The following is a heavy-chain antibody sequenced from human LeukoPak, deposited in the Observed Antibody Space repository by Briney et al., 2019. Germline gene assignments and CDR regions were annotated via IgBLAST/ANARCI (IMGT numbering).Heavy chain of an antibody. D-gene: IGHD6-13*01. Sequence: PSETLSLTCTVSGGSISSSSYYWGWIRQPPGKGLEWIGSIYYSGSTYYNPSLKSRVTISVDTSKNQFSLKLSSVTAADTAVYYCARDSSWTDGLVIHWGQGTLVTVSS. V-gene: IGHV4-39*07. CDR3: ARDSSWTDGLVIH. CDR2: IYYSGST. CDR1: GGSISSSSYY. J-gene: IGHJ4*02.